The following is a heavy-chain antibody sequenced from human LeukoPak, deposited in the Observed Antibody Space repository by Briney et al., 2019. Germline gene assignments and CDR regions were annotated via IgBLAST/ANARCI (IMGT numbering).Heavy chain of an antibody. J-gene: IGHJ4*02. CDR2: ISSSGSTI. D-gene: IGHD3-9*01. CDR3: ARQYYDILTGYLAIPLGFDY. CDR1: GFTFSSYE. Sequence: GGSLRLSCAASGFTFSSYEMNWVRQAPGKGLEWVSYISSSGSTIYYADSVKGRFTISRDNAKNSLYLQMNSLRAEDTAVYYCARQYYDILTGYLAIPLGFDYWGQGTLVTVSS. V-gene: IGHV3-48*03.